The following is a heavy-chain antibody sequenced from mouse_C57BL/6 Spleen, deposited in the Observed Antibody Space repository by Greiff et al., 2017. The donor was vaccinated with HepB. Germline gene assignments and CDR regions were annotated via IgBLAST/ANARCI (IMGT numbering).Heavy chain of an antibody. CDR3: AGAIYGSSAYYVGG. J-gene: IGHJ2*01. CDR1: GYTFTSYW. D-gene: IGHD1-1*01. Sequence: VQLQQPGAELVMPGASVKLSCKASGYTFTSYWMHWVKQRPGQGLEWIGEIDPSDSYTNYNQKFKGKSTLTVDKSSSTAYMQLSSLTSEDSAVYYCAGAIYGSSAYYVGGWGQGTTLTVAS. CDR2: IDPSDSYT. V-gene: IGHV1-69*01.